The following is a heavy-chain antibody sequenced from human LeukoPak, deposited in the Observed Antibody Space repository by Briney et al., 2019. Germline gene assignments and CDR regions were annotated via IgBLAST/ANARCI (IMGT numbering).Heavy chain of an antibody. CDR3: AREGGYRAY. CDR1: GFSFSRYS. D-gene: IGHD5-12*01. Sequence: GGSLRLSCAASGFSFSRYSMNWVRQAPGKGLEWVSLISSSSSYIYYADSVKGRFTISRDNAKNSLYLQMNSLRAEDTAVYYCAREGGYRAYWGQGTLVTVSS. J-gene: IGHJ4*02. V-gene: IGHV3-21*01. CDR2: ISSSSSYI.